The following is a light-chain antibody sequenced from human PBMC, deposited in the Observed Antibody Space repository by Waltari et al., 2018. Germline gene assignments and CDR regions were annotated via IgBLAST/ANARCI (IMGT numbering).Light chain of an antibody. Sequence: DIQMTQSPSSLSASVGDRDTITCRASQTISTWLAWYQQKPGKAPKLLIYKASTLESGVPSRFSGSGSGTEFTLTISSLQPGDFATYYCQQFNSFPWTFGHGTKVEIK. J-gene: IGKJ1*01. CDR1: QTISTW. V-gene: IGKV1-5*03. CDR2: KAS. CDR3: QQFNSFPWT.